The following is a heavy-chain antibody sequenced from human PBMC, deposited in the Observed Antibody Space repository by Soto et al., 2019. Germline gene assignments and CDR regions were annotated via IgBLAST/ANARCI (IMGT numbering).Heavy chain of an antibody. D-gene: IGHD3-10*01. CDR2: ITHDGDKE. Sequence: QVQLVESGGGVVQPGKSLRLSCAVSGFPFSAYAMHWVRQAPGKGLEWVALITHDGDKEYFGTSVKGRFTVSRDNSNDTLFLQMSSLRREDSGLYFCVRAGRPFDYWGQGTLVTVSS. V-gene: IGHV3-30-3*01. CDR3: VRAGRPFDY. CDR1: GFPFSAYA. J-gene: IGHJ4*02.